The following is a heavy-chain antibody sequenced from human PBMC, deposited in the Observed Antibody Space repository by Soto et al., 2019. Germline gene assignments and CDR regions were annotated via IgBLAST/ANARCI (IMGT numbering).Heavy chain of an antibody. CDR3: AKDKGWRHDFWSGYWAGYGMDV. CDR1: GFTFDDYT. CDR2: ISWDGGST. V-gene: IGHV3-43*01. J-gene: IGHJ6*02. D-gene: IGHD3-3*01. Sequence: EVQLVESGGVVVQPGGSLRLSCAASGFTFDDYTMHWVRQAPGKGLEWVSLISWDGGSTYYADSVKGRFTISRDNSKNSLYPQMNSLRTEDTALYYCAKDKGWRHDFWSGYWAGYGMDVWGQGTTVTVSS.